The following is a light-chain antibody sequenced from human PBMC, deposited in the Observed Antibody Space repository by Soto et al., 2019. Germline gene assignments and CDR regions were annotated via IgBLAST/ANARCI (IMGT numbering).Light chain of an antibody. Sequence: EIVMTQSPATLSVSPGERATLSCRASQSVSSNLAWYQQKPGQAPRLLIYGASTRATGVPARFSGSGSGTDFTLTISRLQSEDFAVYSCQQYNNWPRTFGQGTKVEIK. CDR3: QQYNNWPRT. CDR1: QSVSSN. J-gene: IGKJ4*01. CDR2: GAS. V-gene: IGKV3-15*01.